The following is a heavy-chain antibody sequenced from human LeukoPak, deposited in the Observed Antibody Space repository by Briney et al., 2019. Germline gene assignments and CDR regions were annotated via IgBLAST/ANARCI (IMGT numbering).Heavy chain of an antibody. CDR3: AEEALFGSYFGY. CDR1: GFTFSSYG. D-gene: IGHD1-26*01. J-gene: IGHJ4*02. CDR2: ISYDGSNK. V-gene: IGHV3-30*18. Sequence: GGSLRLSCAASGFTFSSYGMHWVRQAPGKGLEWVAVISYDGSNKYYADSVKGRFTISRDNSKNTLYLQMNSLRAEDTAVYYCAEEALFGSYFGYWGQGTLVTVSS.